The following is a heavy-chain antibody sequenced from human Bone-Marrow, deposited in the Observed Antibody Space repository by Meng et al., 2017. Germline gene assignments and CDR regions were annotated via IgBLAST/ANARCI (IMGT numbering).Heavy chain of an antibody. J-gene: IGHJ4*02. Sequence: GESLKISCAASGFTFSSYGMHWVRQAPGKGLEWVAVIWYDGSNKYYADSVKGRFTISRDNSKNTLYLQMNSLRAEDTAVYYCARDRGLAVAGLIDYWGQGTLVTVSS. CDR3: ARDRGLAVAGLIDY. CDR1: GFTFSSYG. D-gene: IGHD6-19*01. CDR2: IWYDGSNK. V-gene: IGHV3-33*01.